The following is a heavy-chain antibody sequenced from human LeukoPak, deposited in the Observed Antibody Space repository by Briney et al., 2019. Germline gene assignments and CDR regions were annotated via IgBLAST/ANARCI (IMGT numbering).Heavy chain of an antibody. CDR3: ATAYYDILTGSYHFDY. V-gene: IGHV1-24*01. J-gene: IGHJ4*02. CDR1: GYSLTELS. CDR2: FDPEDGGT. D-gene: IGHD3-9*01. Sequence: ASVKVSFKVSGYSLTELSMHWGRQGPGKGLEWMGGFDPEDGGTIYAQKFQGRVTMTEDTSTDTAYMQLSSLRSEDTAVYYCATAYYDILTGSYHFDYWGQGTLVTVSS.